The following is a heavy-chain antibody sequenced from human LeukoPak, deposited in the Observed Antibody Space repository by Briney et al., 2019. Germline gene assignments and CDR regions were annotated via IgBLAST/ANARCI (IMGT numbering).Heavy chain of an antibody. J-gene: IGHJ4*02. CDR2: ISSSSSYT. Sequence: GGSLRLSCAASGFTFSDYYMSWIRQAPGKGLEWVSYISSSSSYTNYADSVKGRFTISRDHAKNSLYLQMNSLRAEDTAVYYCARGATMVRGVIMAWVPYFDYWGQGTLVTVSS. D-gene: IGHD3-10*01. CDR1: GFTFSDYY. CDR3: ARGATMVRGVIMAWVPYFDY. V-gene: IGHV3-11*06.